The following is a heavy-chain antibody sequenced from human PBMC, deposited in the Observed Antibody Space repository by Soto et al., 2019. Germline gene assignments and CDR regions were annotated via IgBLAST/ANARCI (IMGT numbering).Heavy chain of an antibody. Sequence: ASVKVSCKASGYTFTVYYMHWVRQAPVQGLGWMGWINPNSGGTNYAQKFQGRVTMTRDTSISTAYMELSRLRSDDTAVYYCASGYSSSWYSWFDPWGQGTLVTVSS. CDR3: ASGYSSSWYSWFDP. CDR2: INPNSGGT. V-gene: IGHV1-2*02. J-gene: IGHJ5*02. D-gene: IGHD6-13*01. CDR1: GYTFTVYY.